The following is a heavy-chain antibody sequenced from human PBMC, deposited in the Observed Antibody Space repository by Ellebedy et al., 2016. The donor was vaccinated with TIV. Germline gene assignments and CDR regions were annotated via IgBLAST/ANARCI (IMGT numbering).Heavy chain of an antibody. CDR3: ARGGYGDYVSLFDY. CDR2: TYYRSKWYN. J-gene: IGHJ4*02. Sequence: SQTLSLTCAISGDSVSNNRAAWNWIRQSPSRGLEWLGRTYYRSKWYNDYAVSVTSRITINPDTSKNQFSLQLNSVTPEDTAVYFCARGGYGDYVSLFDYWGQGTLVTVSS. CDR1: GDSVSNNRAA. V-gene: IGHV6-1*01. D-gene: IGHD4-17*01.